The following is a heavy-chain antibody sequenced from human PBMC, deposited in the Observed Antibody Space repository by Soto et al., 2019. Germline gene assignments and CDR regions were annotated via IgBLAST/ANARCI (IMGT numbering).Heavy chain of an antibody. CDR1: GGSFTSLI. CDR3: AITPNPGFATPHFYGMDV. D-gene: IGHD3-10*01. Sequence: QVQLGQSGAEVKKPGSSVKVSCKASGGSFTSLIITWVRQAPGQGLEWMGRIIPVLGVEYYAQKFQGRVTITAAKATPTASMELTRPTSEHTAVYYCAITPNPGFATPHFYGMDVCGPGAAVTGSS. J-gene: IGHJ6*02. V-gene: IGHV1-69*02. CDR2: IIPVLGVE.